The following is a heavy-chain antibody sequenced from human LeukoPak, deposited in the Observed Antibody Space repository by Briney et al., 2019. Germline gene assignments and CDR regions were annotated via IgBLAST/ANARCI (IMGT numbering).Heavy chain of an antibody. CDR1: GSAFSGYG. Sequence: GRPLRLSCVASGSAFSGYGMHWVRQAPGKGLEWVAVISYDGSNKYYADSVRGRFTISRDNSKNTLYLQMNSLRVEDTAAYYCARELQSAGFDYWGQGTLVTVSS. CDR3: ARELQSAGFDY. D-gene: IGHD4-11*01. J-gene: IGHJ4*02. CDR2: ISYDGSNK. V-gene: IGHV3-30*03.